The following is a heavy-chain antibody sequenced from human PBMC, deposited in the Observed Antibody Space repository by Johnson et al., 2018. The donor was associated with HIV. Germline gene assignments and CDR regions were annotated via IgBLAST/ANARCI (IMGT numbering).Heavy chain of an antibody. D-gene: IGHD1-26*01. J-gene: IGHJ3*02. CDR2: IGPAGDT. V-gene: IGHV3-13*01. CDR3: ARAPLSRKWELLRAFDI. CDR1: GFTFSSYD. Sequence: VQLVESGGGLVQPGGSLRPSCTASGFTFSSYDMHWVRQATGKGLECVSAIGPAGDTYYLGSVQGRFTVSRENAKNSLYLQMNSLRAEDTAVYYCARAPLSRKWELLRAFDIWGQGTMVTVSS.